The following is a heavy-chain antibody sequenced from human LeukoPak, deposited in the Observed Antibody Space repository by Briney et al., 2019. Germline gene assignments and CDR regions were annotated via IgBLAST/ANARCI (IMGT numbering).Heavy chain of an antibody. CDR1: GYTLTSYD. J-gene: IGHJ4*02. Sequence: ASVKVSCKASGYTLTSYDINWVRQATGQGLEWMGWMNPNSGNTGYAQKFQGRVTITRNTSISTAYMELSSLRSEDTAVYYCARGPGDFWSGYYKVWGQGTLVTVSS. D-gene: IGHD3-3*01. CDR2: MNPNSGNT. CDR3: ARGPGDFWSGYYKV. V-gene: IGHV1-8*03.